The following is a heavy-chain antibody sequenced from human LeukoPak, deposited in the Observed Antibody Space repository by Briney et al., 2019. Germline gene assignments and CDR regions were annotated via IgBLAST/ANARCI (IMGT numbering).Heavy chain of an antibody. CDR1: GGSVSSGNYY. V-gene: IGHV4-61*01. D-gene: IGHD6-6*01. J-gene: IGHJ4*02. Sequence: SETLSLTCTVSGGSVSSGNYYWNWIRQPPGKGLEWIGYIFYSGSTNYNPSLESRVTISVDSPRNQLSLKLTSVIAADTAVYYCARGGSSSAFAARLDYWGQGILVTVSS. CDR3: ARGGSSSAFAARLDY. CDR2: IFYSGST.